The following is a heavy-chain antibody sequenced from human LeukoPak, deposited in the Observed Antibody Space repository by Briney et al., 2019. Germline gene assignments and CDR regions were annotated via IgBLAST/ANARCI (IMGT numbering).Heavy chain of an antibody. J-gene: IGHJ4*02. D-gene: IGHD3-10*01. CDR1: GYTFTSYG. Sequence: ASVKVSCKASGYTFTSYGISWVRQATGQGLEWMGWMNPNSGNTGYAQKFQGRVTMTRNTSISTAYMELSSLRSEDTAVYYCARQGFGELPFDYWGQGTLVTVSS. CDR2: MNPNSGNT. V-gene: IGHV1-8*02. CDR3: ARQGFGELPFDY.